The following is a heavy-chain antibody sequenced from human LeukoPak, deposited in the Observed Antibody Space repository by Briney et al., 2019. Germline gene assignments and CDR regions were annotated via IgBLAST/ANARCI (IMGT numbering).Heavy chain of an antibody. J-gene: IGHJ4*02. Sequence: VASVKVSCKASGYTFTGYYMHWVRQAPGQGLEWMGWINPNSGGTNYAQKFQGRVTMTRDTSISTAYMELSRLRSDDTGLYYCAINRAEDQWMVPGYWGQGTLVTVS. V-gene: IGHV1-2*02. D-gene: IGHD6-19*01. CDR1: GYTFTGYY. CDR3: AINRAEDQWMVPGY. CDR2: INPNSGGT.